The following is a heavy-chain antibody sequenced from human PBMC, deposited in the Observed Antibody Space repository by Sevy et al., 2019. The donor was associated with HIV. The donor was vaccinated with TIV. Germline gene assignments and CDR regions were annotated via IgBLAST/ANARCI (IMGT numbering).Heavy chain of an antibody. CDR1: GFTFSSYS. Sequence: GGSLRLSCAASGFTFSSYSMNWVRQAPGKGLEWVSYISSSSSTIYYADSVKGRFTISRDNAKNSLYLQMNSLRAEDTAVYYCARAGIVVWGAFDIWGQGTMVTVSS. D-gene: IGHD2-15*01. J-gene: IGHJ3*02. V-gene: IGHV3-48*01. CDR2: ISSSSSTI. CDR3: ARAGIVVWGAFDI.